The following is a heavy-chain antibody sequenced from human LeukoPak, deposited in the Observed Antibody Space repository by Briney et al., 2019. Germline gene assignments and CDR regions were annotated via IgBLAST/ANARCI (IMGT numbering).Heavy chain of an antibody. V-gene: IGHV3-53*01. Sequence: GGSLRLSCAASGFTVSSNYMSWVRQAPGKGLEWVSVIYSGGSTYYAASVKGRFTISRDNSKNPLYLQMNSLRAEDTAVYYCARGSLDYGGPYYMDVWGKGTTVTASS. D-gene: IGHD4-23*01. J-gene: IGHJ6*03. CDR1: GFTVSSNY. CDR3: ARGSLDYGGPYYMDV. CDR2: IYSGGST.